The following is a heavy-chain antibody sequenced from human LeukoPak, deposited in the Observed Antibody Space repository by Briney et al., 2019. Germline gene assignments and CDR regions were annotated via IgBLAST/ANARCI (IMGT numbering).Heavy chain of an antibody. D-gene: IGHD2-15*01. J-gene: IGHJ4*02. CDR1: GYTFTGYY. CDR2: INPNSGGT. Sequence: ASVKVSCKASGYTFTGYYMHWVRQAPGQGLEWMGWINPNSGGTNYAQKFQGWVTMTRDTSISTAYTELSRLRSDDTAVYYCARPRFDRYCSGGSCHSLDYWGQGTLVTVSS. V-gene: IGHV1-2*04. CDR3: ARPRFDRYCSGGSCHSLDY.